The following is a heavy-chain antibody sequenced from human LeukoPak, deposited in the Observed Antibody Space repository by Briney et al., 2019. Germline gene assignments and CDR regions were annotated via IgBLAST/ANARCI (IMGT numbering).Heavy chain of an antibody. Sequence: GGSLRLSCAASGFTFSSYAMHWVRQAPGKGLEWVAVISYDGSNKYYADSVKGRFTISRDNSKNTLYLQMNSLRAEDTAVYYCARGSGGSSGSYSYWGQGTLVTVSS. V-gene: IGHV3-30-3*01. D-gene: IGHD1-26*01. J-gene: IGHJ4*02. CDR3: ARGSGGSSGSYSY. CDR2: ISYDGSNK. CDR1: GFTFSSYA.